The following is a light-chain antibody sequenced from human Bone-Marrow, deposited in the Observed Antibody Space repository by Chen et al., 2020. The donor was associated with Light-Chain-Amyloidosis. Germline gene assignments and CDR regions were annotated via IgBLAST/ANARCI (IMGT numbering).Light chain of an antibody. J-gene: IGLJ3*02. CDR1: RGSIATNY. Sequence: NFMLTQPHSVSESPGKTVIISCTRSRGSIATNYVQWYQQRPGSSRTTVIDEDDQRPSGVPDRFCGSTDTSSNCASLTISELRTEDEADCCSRSYLGSSQWVVGGGTKLTV. CDR3: RSYLGSSQWV. CDR2: EDD. V-gene: IGLV6-57*01.